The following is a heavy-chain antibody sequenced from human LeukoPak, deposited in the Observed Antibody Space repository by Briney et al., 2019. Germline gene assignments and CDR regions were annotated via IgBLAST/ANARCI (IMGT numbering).Heavy chain of an antibody. D-gene: IGHD3-10*01. CDR1: GGSISSGDYY. CDR3: ARGTNYYGSGMFYFDC. J-gene: IGHJ4*02. V-gene: IGHV4-30-4*01. Sequence: PSETLSLTCTVSGGSISSGDYYWSWIRQPPGKGLEWIGYIYYSGSTYYNPSLKSRVTISVDTSKNQFSLKLSSVTAADTAVYYCARGTNYYGSGMFYFDCWGQGTLVTVSS. CDR2: IYYSGST.